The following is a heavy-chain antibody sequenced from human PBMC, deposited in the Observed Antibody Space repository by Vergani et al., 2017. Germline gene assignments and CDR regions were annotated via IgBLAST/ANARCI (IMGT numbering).Heavy chain of an antibody. D-gene: IGHD3-22*01. J-gene: IGHJ4*02. CDR1: GFTFSSYA. V-gene: IGHV3-23*01. Sequence: EVQLLESGGGLVQPGGSLRLSCAASGFTFSSYAMSWVRQAPGKGLEWVSAISGSGGSTYYADSVKGRFTISRDNSKNTLYLQMNSLRAEDTAVYYCARDLTYYYDSSSAGFDYWGQGTLVTVSS. CDR3: ARDLTYYYDSSSAGFDY. CDR2: ISGSGGST.